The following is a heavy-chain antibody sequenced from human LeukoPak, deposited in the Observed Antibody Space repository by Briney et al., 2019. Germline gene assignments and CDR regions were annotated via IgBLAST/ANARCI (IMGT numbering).Heavy chain of an antibody. D-gene: IGHD4-11*01. CDR1: GGSIRTSSYY. Sequence: SETLSLTCVVSGGSIRTSSYYWAWIRQPPGKGLEWIVSMYYSGSIYYNSSLKSRITVSADTSKNQLSLKLSSVTAADTAVYYCARGPTVSYYYYGMDVWGQGTTVTVSS. J-gene: IGHJ6*02. CDR3: ARGPTVSYYYYGMDV. CDR2: MYYSGSI. V-gene: IGHV4-39*07.